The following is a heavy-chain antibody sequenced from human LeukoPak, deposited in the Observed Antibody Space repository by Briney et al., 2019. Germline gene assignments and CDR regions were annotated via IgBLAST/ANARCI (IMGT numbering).Heavy chain of an antibody. CDR2: IYSGGNT. D-gene: IGHD6-19*01. J-gene: IGHJ4*02. V-gene: IGHV3-66*01. Sequence: GGSLRLSYAASGFTVSSNYMSWVRQAPGKGLEWVSLIYSGGNTYYADSVKGRFTISRDNSKNTLYLQMNSLRAEDTAVYYCARSPWLVQSTLYYFDYWGQGTLVTVSS. CDR1: GFTVSSNY. CDR3: ARSPWLVQSTLYYFDY.